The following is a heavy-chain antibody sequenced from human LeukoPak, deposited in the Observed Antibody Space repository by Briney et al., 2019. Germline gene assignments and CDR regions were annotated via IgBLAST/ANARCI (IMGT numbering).Heavy chain of an antibody. D-gene: IGHD5-24*01. V-gene: IGHV4-59*08. CDR2: IYYSGST. J-gene: IGHJ4*02. Sequence: SETLSLTCTVSGGSISSYYWSWIRQPPGKGLEWIGYIYYSGSTNYNASLKSRVTISVDTSKNQFSLKLSSMTAADTAVYYCAGLGDGDNLRYFDYWGQGTLVTVSS. CDR3: AGLGDGDNLRYFDY. CDR1: GGSISSYY.